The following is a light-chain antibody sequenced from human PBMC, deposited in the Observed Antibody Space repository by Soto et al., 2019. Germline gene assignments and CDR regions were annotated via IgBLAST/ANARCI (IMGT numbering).Light chain of an antibody. V-gene: IGKV3-20*01. CDR3: QQYGISLWT. Sequence: EIVLTQSPGTLSLSPGERATLSCRASQSVSSSYLAWYQQKPGQAPRLLIYGASSRATGIPDRFSGSGSGTDFTLTISRLEPEDFAVYYCQQYGISLWTFGQETKV. CDR2: GAS. CDR1: QSVSSSY. J-gene: IGKJ1*01.